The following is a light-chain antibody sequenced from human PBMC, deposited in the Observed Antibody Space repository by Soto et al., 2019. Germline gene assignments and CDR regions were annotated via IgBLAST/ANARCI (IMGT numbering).Light chain of an antibody. Sequence: DIQMTQSPSTLSASVGDRVTITCGASQSISTWLAWYQQKSGRAPKLLIYDSSSLESGVPSRFSGSGSGTEFSLTISSLQPDDFATYFCQQYDSFSITFGQGTRLEIK. CDR1: QSISTW. V-gene: IGKV1-5*01. CDR3: QQYDSFSIT. J-gene: IGKJ5*01. CDR2: DSS.